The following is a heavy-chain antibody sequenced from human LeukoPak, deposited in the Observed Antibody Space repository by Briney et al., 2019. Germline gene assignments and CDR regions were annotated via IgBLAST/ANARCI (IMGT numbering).Heavy chain of an antibody. CDR1: GYTFTGYY. D-gene: IGHD2-15*01. CDR2: INPNSGGT. Sequence: ASVKVSCKASGYTFTGYYMHWVRQAPGQGLEWMGWINPNSGGTNYAQKFQGRVTMTRDTSISTVYMELSRLRSDDTAVYYCARDPVAEGVVVVAALYYFDYWGQGTLVTVSS. J-gene: IGHJ4*02. CDR3: ARDPVAEGVVVVAALYYFDY. V-gene: IGHV1-2*02.